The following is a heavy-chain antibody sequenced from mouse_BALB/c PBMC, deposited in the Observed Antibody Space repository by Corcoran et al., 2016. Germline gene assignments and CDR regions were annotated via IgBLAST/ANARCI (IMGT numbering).Heavy chain of an antibody. CDR3: ARDWDFYYFDY. J-gene: IGHJ2*01. CDR1: GDSFTGYY. D-gene: IGHD4-1*01. CDR2: SNPYNGAT. V-gene: IGHV1-26*01. Sequence: EVQLQQSGPELVKPGASVKISCEASGDSFTGYYMHWVKQRHVRSLEWIGRSNPYNGATSYNQNFKDKASLTVYKSSSTAYMELHSLTSEDSAVYYCARDWDFYYFDYCGQGTTLTVSP.